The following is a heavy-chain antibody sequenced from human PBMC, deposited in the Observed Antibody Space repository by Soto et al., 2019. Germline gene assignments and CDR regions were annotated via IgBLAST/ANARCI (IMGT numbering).Heavy chain of an antibody. V-gene: IGHV1-2*02. CDR1: GYTFTEYF. Sequence: QVQLVQSGAEVKMPGASVRVSCVASGYTFTEYFLHWVRQAPGQGLEWMGWISPESGVTNIAPNFEGRFTMTGDTARTTAYMQLSGLRYDDTAVYYCARATLIIRHITNLGEASPGVVEHWGQGTLGSVSS. J-gene: IGHJ5*02. D-gene: IGHD3-3*01. CDR2: ISPESGVT. CDR3: ARATLIIRHITNLGEASPGVVEH.